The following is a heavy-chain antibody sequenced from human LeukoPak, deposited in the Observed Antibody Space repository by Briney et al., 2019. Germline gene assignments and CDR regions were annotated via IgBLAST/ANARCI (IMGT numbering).Heavy chain of an antibody. CDR3: ARAYYYGSGSYPDS. Sequence: GGSLRLSCVASGFTFSSFSMNWVRQAPGKGLEWLSYILHNSATIYYANSVKGRFTISRDNAKNSLYLQMNSLRAEDTAVYYCARAYYYGSGSYPDSWGQGTLVTVSS. D-gene: IGHD3-10*01. V-gene: IGHV3-48*04. J-gene: IGHJ5*01. CDR2: ILHNSATI. CDR1: GFTFSSFS.